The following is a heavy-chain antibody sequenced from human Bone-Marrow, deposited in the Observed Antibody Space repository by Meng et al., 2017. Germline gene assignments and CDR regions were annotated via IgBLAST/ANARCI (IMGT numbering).Heavy chain of an antibody. J-gene: IGHJ4*02. CDR1: GGSISIYY. CDR3: ARFGGHYYDSSGYYKHY. V-gene: IGHV4-59*01. Sequence: LQESGPGLVKPAETLSLTCTVSGGSISIYYWSWIRQPPGKGLEWIGYIYYSGSTNYNPSLKSRVTISVDTSKNQFSLKLSSVTAADTAVYYCARFGGHYYDSSGYYKHYWGQGTLVTVSS. CDR2: IYYSGST. D-gene: IGHD3-22*01.